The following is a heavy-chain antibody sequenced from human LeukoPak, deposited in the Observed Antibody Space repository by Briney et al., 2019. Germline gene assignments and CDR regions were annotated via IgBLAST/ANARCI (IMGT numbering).Heavy chain of an antibody. CDR2: IRYDGSNK. Sequence: PGGSLRLSCAASGFTFSIYGVHWVCQAPGKGLEWVAFIRYDGSNKYYADSVKGRFTISKDNSKNTMYRQMNSLRAEDTAVYYCAKDLQFHVPYWGQGTLVTVSS. CDR3: AKDLQFHVPY. CDR1: GFTFSIYG. D-gene: IGHD2-21*01. J-gene: IGHJ4*02. V-gene: IGHV3-30*02.